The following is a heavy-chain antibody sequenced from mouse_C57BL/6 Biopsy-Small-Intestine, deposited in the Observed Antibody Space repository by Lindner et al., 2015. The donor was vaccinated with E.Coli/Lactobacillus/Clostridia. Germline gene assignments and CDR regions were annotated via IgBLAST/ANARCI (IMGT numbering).Heavy chain of an antibody. CDR1: GFTFSSYA. J-gene: IGHJ3*01. Sequence: VQLQESGGGLVKPGGSLKLSCAASGFTFSSYAMSWVRQTPEKRLEWVATISDGGGYTYYPDNVKGRFTISRDNAKNNLYLQMTSLRSEDTAMYYCARKSLFAYWGQGTLVTVSA. CDR3: ARKSLFAY. V-gene: IGHV5-4*01. CDR2: ISDGGGYT.